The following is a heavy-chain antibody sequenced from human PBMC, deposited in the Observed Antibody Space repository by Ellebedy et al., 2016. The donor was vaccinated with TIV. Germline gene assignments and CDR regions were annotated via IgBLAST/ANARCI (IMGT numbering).Heavy chain of an antibody. CDR1: GFTFSSVW. J-gene: IGHJ4*02. Sequence: GESLKISCGASGFTFSSVWMSWVRQAPGKGLEWVSVIYSGGSTYYADSVKGRFTISRDNSKNTLYLQMNSLRAEDTAVYYCARDYSRDGYNSRPDYWGQGTLVTVSS. CDR2: IYSGGST. V-gene: IGHV3-53*01. D-gene: IGHD5-24*01. CDR3: ARDYSRDGYNSRPDY.